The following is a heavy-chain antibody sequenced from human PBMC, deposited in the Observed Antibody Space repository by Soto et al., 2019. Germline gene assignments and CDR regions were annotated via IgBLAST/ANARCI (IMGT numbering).Heavy chain of an antibody. CDR1: GFTFSSYD. CDR2: IGTAGDT. D-gene: IGHD6-13*01. V-gene: IGHV3-13*04. CDR3: ARASIAAAGTGLWSGGYWYFDL. J-gene: IGHJ2*01. Sequence: EVQLVESGGGLVQPGGSLRLSCAASGFTFSSYDMHWVRQATGKGLEWVSAIGTAGDTYYPGSVKGRFTISRENAKNSLYLQMNSLRAGDTAVYYCARASIAAAGTGLWSGGYWYFDLWGRGTLVTVSS.